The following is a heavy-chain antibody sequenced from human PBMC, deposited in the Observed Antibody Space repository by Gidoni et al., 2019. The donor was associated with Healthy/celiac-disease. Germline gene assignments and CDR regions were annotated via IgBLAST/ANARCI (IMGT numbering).Heavy chain of an antibody. CDR2: IIPIFGTA. J-gene: IGHJ6*02. D-gene: IGHD3-22*01. V-gene: IGHV1-69*01. Sequence: QVQLVQSGAEVKKPGSSVKVSCKASGGTFSSYAISWVRQAPGQGLEWMGGIIPIFGTANYAQKFQGRVTITADESTSTAYMELSSLRSEDTAVYYCAKTYYYDSSGYYLYYYYGMDVWGQGTTVTVSS. CDR3: AKTYYYDSSGYYLYYYYGMDV. CDR1: GGTFSSYA.